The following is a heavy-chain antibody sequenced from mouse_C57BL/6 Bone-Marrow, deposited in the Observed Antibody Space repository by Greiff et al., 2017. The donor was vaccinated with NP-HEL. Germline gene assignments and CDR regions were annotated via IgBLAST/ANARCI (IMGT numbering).Heavy chain of an antibody. CDR2: ISSGSSTI. V-gene: IGHV5-17*03. D-gene: IGHD1-1*01. CDR3: ARRGSSWGYALDD. CDR1: GFTFSDYG. J-gene: IGHJ4*01. Sequence: EVKLVESGGGLVKPGGSLKLSCAASGFTFSDYGMHWVRQAPEKGLEWVAYISSGSSTIYYADTVKGRFTISRDNAKNTLYLQMTSLRSEDTAMDYCARRGSSWGYALDDWGQGTSVTVSA.